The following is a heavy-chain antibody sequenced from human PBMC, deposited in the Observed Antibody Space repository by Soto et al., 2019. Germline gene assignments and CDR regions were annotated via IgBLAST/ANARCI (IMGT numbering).Heavy chain of an antibody. CDR3: AKDNDFWSGYSGY. D-gene: IGHD3-3*01. CDR1: GFTFSSYA. J-gene: IGHJ4*02. CDR2: ISGSGGST. Sequence: LRLSCAASGFTFSSYAMSWVRQALGKGLEWVSAISGSGGSTYYADSVKGRFTISRDNSKNTLYLQMNSLRAEDTAVYYCAKDNDFWSGYSGYWGQGTLVTVSS. V-gene: IGHV3-23*01.